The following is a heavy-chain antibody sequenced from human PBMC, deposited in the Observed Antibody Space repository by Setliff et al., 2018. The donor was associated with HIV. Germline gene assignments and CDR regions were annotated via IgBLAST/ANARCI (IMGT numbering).Heavy chain of an antibody. Sequence: GGSLRLSCAASGFSFGDCGMHWVRHTPGKGLDWVAFIRYDGSDKYYADSVKGRFAISRDNSKNRLFLQIYTLTPEDTGVYYCAKDPGESVKGYQMEVWGKGTTVTVSS. CDR3: AKDPGESVKGYQMEV. D-gene: IGHD2-2*01. J-gene: IGHJ6*04. CDR2: IRYDGSDK. CDR1: GFSFGDCG. V-gene: IGHV3-30*02.